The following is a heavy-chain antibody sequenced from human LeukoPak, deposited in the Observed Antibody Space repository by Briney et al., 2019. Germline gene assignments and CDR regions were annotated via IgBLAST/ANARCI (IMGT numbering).Heavy chain of an antibody. CDR2: ISSSSSTI. CDR1: GFTFSSYS. V-gene: IGHV3-48*01. CDR3: ARGSRDNWNDAIDY. J-gene: IGHJ4*02. Sequence: GGSLRLSCAASGFTFSSYSMNWVRQAPGKGLEWVSYISSSSSTIYYADSVKGRFTISRDNAKNSLYLQMNSLRAEDTAVYYCARGSRDNWNDAIDYWGQGTLVTVSS. D-gene: IGHD1-1*01.